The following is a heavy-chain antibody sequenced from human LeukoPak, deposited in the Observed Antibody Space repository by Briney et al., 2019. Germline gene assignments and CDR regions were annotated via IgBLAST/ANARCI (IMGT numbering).Heavy chain of an antibody. CDR1: GFTFSSYT. J-gene: IGHJ6*03. D-gene: IGHD2-21*02. Sequence: GGSLRLSCAASGFTFSSYTMNWVRQAPGKGLEWVSSISSSSTNIYYADSVKGRFTISRDNAKNSLYLQMNSLRAEDTAVYYCAKDHYCGGDCYSSRYFYYYYMDVWGKGTTVTISS. CDR3: AKDHYCGGDCYSSRYFYYYYMDV. CDR2: ISSSSTNI. V-gene: IGHV3-21*01.